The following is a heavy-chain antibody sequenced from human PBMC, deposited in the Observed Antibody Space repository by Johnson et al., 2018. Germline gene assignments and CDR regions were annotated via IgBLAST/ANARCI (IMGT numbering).Heavy chain of an antibody. J-gene: IGHJ3*02. V-gene: IGHV1-69*01. CDR3: AGGGRRRLVFADAFDI. CDR2: IIPIFGTA. D-gene: IGHD3-10*02. Sequence: QVQLVESGAEVKKPGSSVKVSCKASGGTFSSYAISWVRQAPVQGLEWMGGIIPIFGTANSAQKLQGRVTITADESTSTAYMEMSSLRSEDTAVYYCAGGGRRRLVFADAFDIWGQGTMVTVSS. CDR1: GGTFSSYA.